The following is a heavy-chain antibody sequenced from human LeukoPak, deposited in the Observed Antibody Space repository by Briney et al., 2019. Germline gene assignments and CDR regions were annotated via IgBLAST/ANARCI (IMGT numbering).Heavy chain of an antibody. D-gene: IGHD6-13*01. V-gene: IGHV4-34*01. CDR1: GGSFIGFH. CDR2: IYHSGST. J-gene: IGHJ4*02. CDR3: ARTGPSSWYPPFDY. Sequence: SETLSLTCAVYGGSFIGFHWNWIRQPPGKGLEWIGSIYHSGSTYYNPSLKSRVTISVDTSKNQFSLKLSSVTAADTAVYYCARTGPSSWYPPFDYWGQGTLVTVSS.